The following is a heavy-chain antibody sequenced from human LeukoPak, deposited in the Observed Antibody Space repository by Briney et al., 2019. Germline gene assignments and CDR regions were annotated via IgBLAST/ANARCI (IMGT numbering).Heavy chain of an antibody. J-gene: IGHJ5*02. V-gene: IGHV3-21*01. CDR1: GFTFSSYW. D-gene: IGHD2/OR15-2a*01. CDR2: ISSSSDYI. Sequence: GGSLRLSCAASGFTFSSYWMSWVRQAPGKGLEWVSSISSSSDYIYYADSVKGRFTISRDNAKNSLYLQMKSLRAEDTAVYYCARGKTSQNIVTRKTYNWFDPWGQGTLVTVSS. CDR3: ARGKTSQNIVTRKTYNWFDP.